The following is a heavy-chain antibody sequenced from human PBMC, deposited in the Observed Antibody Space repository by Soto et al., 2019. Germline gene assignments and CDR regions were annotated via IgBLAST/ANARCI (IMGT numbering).Heavy chain of an antibody. CDR2: MNPNSGNT. CDR1: GYTFTSYD. Sequence: VASVKVSCKASGYTFTSYDINWVRQATGQGLEWMGWMNPNSGNTGYAQKFQGRVTMTRNTSISTAYMELSSLRSEDTAVYYCARYHAGWGNSGYDSGGMDVWGQGTTVTVSS. J-gene: IGHJ6*02. D-gene: IGHD5-12*01. V-gene: IGHV1-8*01. CDR3: ARYHAGWGNSGYDSGGMDV.